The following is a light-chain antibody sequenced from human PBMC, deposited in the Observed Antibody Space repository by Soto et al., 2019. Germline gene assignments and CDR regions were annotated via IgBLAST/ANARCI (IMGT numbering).Light chain of an antibody. V-gene: IGKV3-15*01. CDR1: QSVTNK. J-gene: IGKJ5*01. Sequence: EIVMTQSPATLSVSPGEGATLSCRASQSVTNKLAWYQQKPGQSPRLLIFGASNRATGIPATFSGSGSGTEFPLPINSLQSEDFTVYYCQQYQSWPITFGQGTRLEIK. CDR2: GAS. CDR3: QQYQSWPIT.